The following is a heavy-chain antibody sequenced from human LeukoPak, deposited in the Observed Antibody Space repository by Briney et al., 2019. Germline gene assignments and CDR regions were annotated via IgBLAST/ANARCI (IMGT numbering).Heavy chain of an antibody. CDR3: ARVGRVAVAGGGPIDY. V-gene: IGHV4-39*07. D-gene: IGHD6-19*01. CDR1: GGSISSSSYY. Sequence: PSETLSLTCTVSGGSISSSSYYWGWIRQPPGKGLEWIGSIYYSGSTYYNPSLKSRVTISVDTSKNQFSLKLSSVTAADTAVYYCARVGRVAVAGGGPIDYWGQGTLVTVSS. J-gene: IGHJ4*02. CDR2: IYYSGST.